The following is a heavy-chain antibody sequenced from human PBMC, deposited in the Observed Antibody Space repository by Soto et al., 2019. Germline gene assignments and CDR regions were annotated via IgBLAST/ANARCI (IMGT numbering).Heavy chain of an antibody. Sequence: ASVKVSCKVSGYTLTELSMHWVRQAPGQRLEWMGWINAGNGNTKYSQKFQGRVTITRDTSASTAYMELSSLRSEDTAVYYCARGPNYGDIHFDYWGQGTLVTVSS. D-gene: IGHD4-17*01. V-gene: IGHV1-3*01. CDR3: ARGPNYGDIHFDY. CDR2: INAGNGNT. CDR1: GYTLTELS. J-gene: IGHJ4*02.